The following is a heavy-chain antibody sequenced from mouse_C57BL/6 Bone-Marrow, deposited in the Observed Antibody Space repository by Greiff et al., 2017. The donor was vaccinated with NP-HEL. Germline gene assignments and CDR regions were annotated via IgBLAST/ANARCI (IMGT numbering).Heavy chain of an antibody. J-gene: IGHJ3*01. V-gene: IGHV1-53*01. CDR2: INPSNGGT. Sequence: QLQQPGTELVKPGASVKLSCKASGYTFTSYWMHWVKQRPGQGLEWIGNINPSNGGTNYNEKFKSKATLTVDKSSSTAYMQLSNLTSEDSAVYYCAREDDGYYAPFAYWGQGTLVTVSA. CDR3: AREDDGYYAPFAY. CDR1: GYTFTSYW. D-gene: IGHD2-3*01.